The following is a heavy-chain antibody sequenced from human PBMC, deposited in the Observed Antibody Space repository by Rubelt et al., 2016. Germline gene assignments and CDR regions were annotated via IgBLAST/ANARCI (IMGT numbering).Heavy chain of an antibody. J-gene: IGHJ3*02. V-gene: IGHV4-34*01. CDR3: ARGMWGLRRTFDI. CDR2: INHSGST. Sequence: QVQLQQWGAGLLKPSETLSLTCAVYGGSFSGYYWSWIRQPPGKGLEWIGEINHSGSTNYNPSLKSRVTISVDTSKNQFSLKLSSVTAADTAVYYCARGMWGLRRTFDIWGQGTMVTVSS. CDR1: GGSFSGYY. D-gene: IGHD1-26*01.